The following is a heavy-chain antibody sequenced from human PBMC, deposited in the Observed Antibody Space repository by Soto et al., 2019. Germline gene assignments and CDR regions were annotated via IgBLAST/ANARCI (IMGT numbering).Heavy chain of an antibody. Sequence: SETLSLTCAVYGGSFSGYYWSWIRQPPGKGLEWIGEINHSGSTNYNPSLKSRVTISVDTSKNQFSLKLSSVTAADTAVYYCAREEPYCSGGSCSRLVWFDPWGQGTLVTVSS. D-gene: IGHD2-15*01. V-gene: IGHV4-34*01. CDR2: INHSGST. CDR1: GGSFSGYY. J-gene: IGHJ5*02. CDR3: AREEPYCSGGSCSRLVWFDP.